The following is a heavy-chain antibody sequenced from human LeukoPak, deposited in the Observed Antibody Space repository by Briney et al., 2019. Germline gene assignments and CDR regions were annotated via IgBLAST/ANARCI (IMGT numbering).Heavy chain of an antibody. Sequence: GGSLRLSCAASGFTVSSNYMSWVRQAPGKGLEWVSVIYSGGSTYYADSVKGRFTISRDNSKNTLYLQMNSLRAEDTTVYYCARDHIVGATGAFDIWGQGTMVTVSS. CDR3: ARDHIVGATGAFDI. CDR1: GFTVSSNY. CDR2: IYSGGST. V-gene: IGHV3-66*01. J-gene: IGHJ3*02. D-gene: IGHD1-26*01.